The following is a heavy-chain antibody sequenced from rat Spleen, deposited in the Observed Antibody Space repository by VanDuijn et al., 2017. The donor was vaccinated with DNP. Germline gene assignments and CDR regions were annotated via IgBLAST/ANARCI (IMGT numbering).Heavy chain of an antibody. CDR3: AKGPNYGGWSDYFDY. CDR2: INKDSSTI. Sequence: EVKLVESGGGLVQPGRSLKLSCAASGINFNDYWMGWVRQAPGKGLEWIGQINKDSSTINYNPSLKEKITISRDKAQNTLYLQMSKLGSEDTAIYYGAKGPNYGGWSDYFDYWGQGVMVTVSS. CDR1: GINFNDYW. D-gene: IGHD1-11*01. V-gene: IGHV4-2*01. J-gene: IGHJ2*01.